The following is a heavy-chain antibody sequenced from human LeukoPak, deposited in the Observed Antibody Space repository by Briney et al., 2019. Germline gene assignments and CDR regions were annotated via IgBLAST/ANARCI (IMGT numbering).Heavy chain of an antibody. CDR3: ARGAAKARRITIFGVVITYYFDY. Sequence: SVKVSCKASGGTFSSYAISWVRQAPGQGLEWMGGIIPIFGTANYAQKFQGRVTITADESASTAYMELSSLRSEDTAVYYCARGAAKARRITIFGVVITYYFDYWGQGTLVTVSS. CDR1: GGTFSSYA. V-gene: IGHV1-69*13. J-gene: IGHJ4*02. CDR2: IIPIFGTA. D-gene: IGHD3-3*01.